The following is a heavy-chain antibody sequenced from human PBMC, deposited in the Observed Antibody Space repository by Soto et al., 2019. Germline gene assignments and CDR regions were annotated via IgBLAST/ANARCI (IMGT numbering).Heavy chain of an antibody. CDR1: GFALSTDAVG. V-gene: IGHV2-5*02. J-gene: IGHJ4*02. CDR3: ARHHYYFDY. Sequence: QITLKESGPTLVKPTQTLTLTCTFSGFALSTDAVGVGWIRQPPGKALEWLALIYWDDDKRYSPSLKTRLTITKDTSKNQVLLNVTNIDPVDTATYFCARHHYYFDYWGQGALVTVSS. CDR2: IYWDDDK.